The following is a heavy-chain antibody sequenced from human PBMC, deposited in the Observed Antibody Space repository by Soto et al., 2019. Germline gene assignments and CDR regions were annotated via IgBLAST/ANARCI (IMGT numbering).Heavy chain of an antibody. Sequence: GGSLRLSCAASGFIFSRSAMNWVRQAPGEGLEWASSISSSSSYIYYADSVKGRFTISRDNAKNSLYLQMNSLRAEDTAVYYCARINSGWGPLSPYHFDYWGQGALVTVSS. D-gene: IGHD6-19*01. CDR1: GFIFSRSA. J-gene: IGHJ4*02. V-gene: IGHV3-21*01. CDR3: ARINSGWGPLSPYHFDY. CDR2: ISSSSSYI.